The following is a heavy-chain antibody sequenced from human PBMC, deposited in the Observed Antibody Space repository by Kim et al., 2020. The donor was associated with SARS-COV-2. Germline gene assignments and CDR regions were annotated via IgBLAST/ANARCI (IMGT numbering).Heavy chain of an antibody. V-gene: IGHV3-64*01. CDR2: ISSNGGST. J-gene: IGHJ6*02. CDR3: ARSIRIVGATTTGFDYYYYGMDV. CDR1: GFTFSSYA. D-gene: IGHD1-26*01. Sequence: GGSLRLSCAASGFTFSSYAMHWVRHAPGKGLEYVSAISSNGGSTYYANSVKGRFTISRDNSKNTLYLQMGSLRAEDMAVYYCARSIRIVGATTTGFDYYYYGMDVWGQGTTVTVSS.